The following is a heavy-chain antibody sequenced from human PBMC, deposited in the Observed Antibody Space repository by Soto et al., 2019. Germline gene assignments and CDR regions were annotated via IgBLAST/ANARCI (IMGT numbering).Heavy chain of an antibody. Sequence: GGSLRLSCAASGFTFSSYGMHWVRQAPGKGLEWVAVISYDGSNKYYADSVKGRFTISRDNSKNTLYLQMNSLRAEDTAVYYCAKDPGVLGLRNYFDYWGQGTLVTVSS. D-gene: IGHD3-10*01. J-gene: IGHJ4*02. V-gene: IGHV3-30*18. CDR3: AKDPGVLGLRNYFDY. CDR1: GFTFSSYG. CDR2: ISYDGSNK.